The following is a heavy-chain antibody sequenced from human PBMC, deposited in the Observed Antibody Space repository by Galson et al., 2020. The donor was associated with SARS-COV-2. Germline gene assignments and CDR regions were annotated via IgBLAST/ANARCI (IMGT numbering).Heavy chain of an antibody. Sequence: GESLKISCAASGFTFRIHPMHWVRQAPGKGPEWVAIISYDENNKYYADSVEGRFTISRDNSQNTLSLQMNSLRVEDTGLYYCARVGGSTTWDFYGMDVWGQGTTVTVS. D-gene: IGHD4-17*01. CDR1: GFTFRIHP. CDR3: ARVGGSTTWDFYGMDV. J-gene: IGHJ6*02. CDR2: ISYDENNK. V-gene: IGHV3-30-3*01.